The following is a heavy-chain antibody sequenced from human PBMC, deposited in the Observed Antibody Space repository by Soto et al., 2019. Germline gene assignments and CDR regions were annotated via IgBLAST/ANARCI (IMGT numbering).Heavy chain of an antibody. V-gene: IGHV3-23*01. Sequence: EVQLLESGGGLVQPGGSLRLSCAASGFTFSSYAMSWVRQAPGKGLEWVSAISGSGGSTYYADSVKGRFTISRDNSKNTLDLKMNSLRAEDTAVYYCATAARPNYYYGMDVWGQGTTVTVSS. J-gene: IGHJ6*02. CDR1: GFTFSSYA. CDR2: ISGSGGST. D-gene: IGHD6-6*01. CDR3: ATAARPNYYYGMDV.